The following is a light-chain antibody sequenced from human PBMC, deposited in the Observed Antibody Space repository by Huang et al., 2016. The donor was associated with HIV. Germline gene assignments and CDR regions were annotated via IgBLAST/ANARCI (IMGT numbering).Light chain of an antibody. CDR2: GES. V-gene: IGKV3-20*01. CDR3: QQYGNSASYT. CDR1: QAVSSDY. J-gene: IGKJ2*01. Sequence: EVVLTQSPGTLSLSPGEGATLSCRASQAVSSDYFYWYQHKPGQAPRLLIDGESSRAAGIPDRFSGSGSGTDFTLTISRVEPEDFAVYYCQQYGNSASYTFGQGTKLEIK.